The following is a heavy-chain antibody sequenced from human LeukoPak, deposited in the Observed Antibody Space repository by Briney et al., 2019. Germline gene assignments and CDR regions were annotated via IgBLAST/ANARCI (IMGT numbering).Heavy chain of an antibody. CDR1: GGSFSGYY. Sequence: PSETLSLTCAVYGGSFSGYYWSWIRQPPGKGLEWIGEINHSGSTNYNPSLKRRVTILVDKSKDQYYRELSSVTAADTAVYYCASLWFGELFYWGQGTLVTVSS. CDR3: ASLWFGELFY. V-gene: IGHV4-34*01. J-gene: IGHJ4*01. D-gene: IGHD3-10*01. CDR2: INHSGST.